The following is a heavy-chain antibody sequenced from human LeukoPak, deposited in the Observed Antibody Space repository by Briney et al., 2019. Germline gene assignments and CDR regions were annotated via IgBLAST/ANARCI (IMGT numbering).Heavy chain of an antibody. V-gene: IGHV3-33*01. CDR2: IWYDGSNK. CDR1: GFTFSSYG. CDR3: ARDLGTMVRGGFDH. J-gene: IGHJ4*02. D-gene: IGHD3-10*01. Sequence: SGRSLRLSCAASGFTFSSYGMHWVRQAPGKGLEWVAVIWYDGSNKYYADSVKGRFTISRDNSKNMLHLQMNSLRAEDTAVYYCARDLGTMVRGGFDHWGQGTLVTVSS.